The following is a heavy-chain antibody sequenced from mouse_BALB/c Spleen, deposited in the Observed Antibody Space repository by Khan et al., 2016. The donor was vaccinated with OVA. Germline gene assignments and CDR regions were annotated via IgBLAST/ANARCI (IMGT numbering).Heavy chain of an antibody. J-gene: IGHJ1*01. V-gene: IGHV9-1*02. Sequence: QIQLVQSGPELKKPGETVKISCKASGYTFTNYGMNWVKQAPGKGLKWMGWINTYTGEPTYTDDFKGRFAFSLETSASTAYLQINNLQTEDMATYCCASVASYWYFDVWSAGTTVTVSS. CDR1: GYTFTNYG. CDR3: ASVASYWYFDV. CDR2: INTYTGEP.